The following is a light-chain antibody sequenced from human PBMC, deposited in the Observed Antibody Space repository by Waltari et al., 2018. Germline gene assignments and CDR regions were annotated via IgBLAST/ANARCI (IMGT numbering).Light chain of an antibody. Sequence: DIQMTQSPSSVSASVGDRVTITCRASQGISSWLVWYQQKPGKAPKLLIYAASSFQSGVPSRFSGSGSGTDFTLTISSLQPEDFATYYCQQANSFPLTFGGGTKVEIK. V-gene: IGKV1-12*01. J-gene: IGKJ4*01. CDR3: QQANSFPLT. CDR1: QGISSW. CDR2: AAS.